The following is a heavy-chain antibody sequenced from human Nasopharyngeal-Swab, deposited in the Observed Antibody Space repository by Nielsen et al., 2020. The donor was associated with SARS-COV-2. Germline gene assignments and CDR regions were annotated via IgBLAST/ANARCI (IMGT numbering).Heavy chain of an antibody. Sequence: WGSLRLSCAASGFTFSTYSMNWIRQAPGKGLEWVSSISSSSSYIYYADSLKGRFTISRDNAKNSLYLQMNSLRAEDTAVYYCARTATGNYYYYYGMDVWGQGTTVTVSS. CDR2: ISSSSSYI. CDR3: ARTATGNYYYYYGMDV. J-gene: IGHJ6*02. CDR1: GFTFSTYS. V-gene: IGHV3-21*01. D-gene: IGHD5-12*01.